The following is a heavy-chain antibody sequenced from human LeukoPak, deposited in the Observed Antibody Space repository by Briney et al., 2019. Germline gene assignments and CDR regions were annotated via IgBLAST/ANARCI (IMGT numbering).Heavy chain of an antibody. J-gene: IGHJ4*02. CDR3: ARESGDYLLDY. Sequence: GASVKVSCKASGYTFTTYGIAWVRQAPGQGLEWMGWLSAFNRNTKYAQKFKGRLTMTTDTSTSTAYMELRSLSSDDTAVYFCARESGDYLLDYWGQGTLVTVSS. V-gene: IGHV1-18*01. CDR2: LSAFNRNT. D-gene: IGHD4-17*01. CDR1: GYTFTTYG.